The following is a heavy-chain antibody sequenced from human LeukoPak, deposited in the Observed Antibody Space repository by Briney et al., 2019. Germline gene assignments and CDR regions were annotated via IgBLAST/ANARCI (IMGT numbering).Heavy chain of an antibody. CDR1: GGSISSSSYY. Sequence: SETLSLTCTVSGGSISSSSYYWGWIRQPPGKGLEWIGSIYYSGSTYYNPSLKSRVTISVDTSKNQFSLKLSSVTAADTAVYYCARHSEDYNDYSIYYSFDYWGQGTLVTVSS. CDR2: IYYSGST. V-gene: IGHV4-39*07. CDR3: ARHSEDYNDYSIYYSFDY. J-gene: IGHJ4*02. D-gene: IGHD4-11*01.